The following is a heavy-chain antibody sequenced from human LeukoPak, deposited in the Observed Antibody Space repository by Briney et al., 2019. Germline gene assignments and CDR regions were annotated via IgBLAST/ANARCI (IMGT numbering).Heavy chain of an antibody. CDR3: ARDGNDVMDY. CDR1: GYIFTNYG. J-gene: IGHJ4*02. CDR2: ISGYNDNA. D-gene: IGHD1-1*01. V-gene: IGHV1-18*01. Sequence: GASVKVSCKASGYIFTNYGISWVRQAPGQGLEWVGWISGYNDNAHYAQKLQGRVTMTREASTSTVHMELRSLSSDDTAIYYCARDGNDVMDYWGQGTLVTVSS.